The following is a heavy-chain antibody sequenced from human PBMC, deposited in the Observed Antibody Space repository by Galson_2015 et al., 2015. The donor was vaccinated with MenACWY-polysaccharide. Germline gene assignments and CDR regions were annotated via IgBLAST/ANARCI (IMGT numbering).Heavy chain of an antibody. CDR1: GSRFSHSG. J-gene: IGHJ3*02. V-gene: IGHV3-33*01. D-gene: IGHD6-13*01. CDR2: IQYDGSKI. CDR3: AREGSRIVSHAFDT. Sequence: SLRLSCAASGSRFSHSGMHWVHQAPGKGLEWVAVIQYDGSKIVYADSVKGRFTISRDNSKNTLFLEMNPLGAEDTAVYYCAREGSRIVSHAFDTWGQGTMVTVSS.